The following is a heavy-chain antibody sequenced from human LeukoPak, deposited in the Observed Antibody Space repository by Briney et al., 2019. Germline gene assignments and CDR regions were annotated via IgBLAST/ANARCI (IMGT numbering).Heavy chain of an antibody. CDR1: GGSISPYY. J-gene: IGHJ5*02. CDR2: VYYSGST. V-gene: IGHV4-59*01. D-gene: IGHD3-10*01. Sequence: PSETLSLTCTVSGGSISPYYWSWIRQPAGKGLEWIGYVYYSGSTNYNPSLKSRVAISVDTSKGQFSLKLTSVTAADTAVYYCARGGGSGRGNWFDPWGQGSLVIVSS. CDR3: ARGGGSGRGNWFDP.